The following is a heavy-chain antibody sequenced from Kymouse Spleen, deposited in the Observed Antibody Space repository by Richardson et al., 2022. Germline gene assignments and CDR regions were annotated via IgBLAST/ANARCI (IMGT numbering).Heavy chain of an antibody. CDR2: IKSKTDGGTT. D-gene: IGHD2-8*01. J-gene: IGHJ5*02. Sequence: EVQLVESGGGLVKPGGSLRLSCAASGFTFSNAWMSWVRQAPGKGLEWVGRIKSKTDGGTTDYAAPVKGRFTISRDDSKNTLYLQMNSLKTEDTAVYYCTPLCTNGVCLNWFDPWGQGTLVTVSS. CDR3: TPLCTNGVCLNWFDP. V-gene: IGHV3-15*01. CDR1: GFTFSNAW.